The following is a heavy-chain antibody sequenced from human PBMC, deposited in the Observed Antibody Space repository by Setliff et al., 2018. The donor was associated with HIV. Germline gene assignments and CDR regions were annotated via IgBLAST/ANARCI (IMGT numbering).Heavy chain of an antibody. CDR1: DGSMTSGSYY. J-gene: IGHJ4*02. V-gene: IGHV4-39*06. D-gene: IGHD2-2*01. Sequence: SETLSLTCSVSDGSMTSGSYYWGWIRQPPGKRLEWIGSVYYSGTTYYNPSLKSRLRMSVDTSKNQFTLEVISMTAADTAVYYCARLSCSSNSCPFDYWVQGTLVTVSS. CDR2: VYYSGTT. CDR3: ARLSCSSNSCPFDY.